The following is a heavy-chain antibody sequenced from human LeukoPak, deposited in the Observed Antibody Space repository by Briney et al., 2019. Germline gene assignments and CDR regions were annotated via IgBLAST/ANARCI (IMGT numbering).Heavy chain of an antibody. D-gene: IGHD2-2*01. CDR1: GGSISTYY. V-gene: IGHV4-59*08. Sequence: SETLSLTCTVSGGSISTYYWTWIRQPPGKGLEWIGYIYYSGSTNYNPSLKSRVTISVDTSKNQFSLKLSSVTAADTAVYYCARRGGVVVPAATKRGSYFDYWGQGTLVTVSS. J-gene: IGHJ4*02. CDR2: IYYSGST. CDR3: ARRGGVVVPAATKRGSYFDY.